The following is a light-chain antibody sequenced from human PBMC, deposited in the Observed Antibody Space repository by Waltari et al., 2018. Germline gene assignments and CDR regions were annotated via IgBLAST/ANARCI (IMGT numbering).Light chain of an antibody. V-gene: IGKV1D-12*01. CDR3: QQCNTLPFA. CDR2: AAF. Sequence: DIQMTQSPSSVSASVGDTVTITWRASQSISAWLAWYQQKPGKAPKLLISAAFNLQSGVPSRFSGSRSGTDFSLTISSLQPEDFATYYCQQCNTLPFAFGGGTTVEIK. J-gene: IGKJ4*01. CDR1: QSISAW.